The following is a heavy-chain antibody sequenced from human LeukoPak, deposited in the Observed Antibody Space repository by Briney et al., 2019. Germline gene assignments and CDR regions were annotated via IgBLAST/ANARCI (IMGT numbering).Heavy chain of an antibody. Sequence: PGGSLRLSCAASGFTFSSYEMNWVRQAPGKGLEWVSYISSSGSTIYYADSVKGRFTISRDNAKNSLYLQMNSLRAEDTAVYYCARDQVLRSAYYFDYWGQGTLVTVSS. J-gene: IGHJ4*02. CDR1: GFTFSSYE. V-gene: IGHV3-48*03. CDR2: ISSSGSTI. CDR3: ARDQVLRSAYYFDY. D-gene: IGHD3-16*01.